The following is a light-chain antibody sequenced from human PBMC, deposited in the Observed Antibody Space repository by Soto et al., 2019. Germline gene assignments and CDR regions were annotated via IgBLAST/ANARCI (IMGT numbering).Light chain of an antibody. CDR3: QQADSFPQT. V-gene: IGKV1-12*01. CDR1: QGIGTW. CDR2: AAS. Sequence: DIQMTQSPSSVSASVGDRVTITCRARQGIGTWLAWYQQKPGKGPNLLIYAASSLESGVPSRFSGRGSGTDFTLTNSSLQPEDIATYYCQQADSFPQTFGHGTKVEIK. J-gene: IGKJ1*01.